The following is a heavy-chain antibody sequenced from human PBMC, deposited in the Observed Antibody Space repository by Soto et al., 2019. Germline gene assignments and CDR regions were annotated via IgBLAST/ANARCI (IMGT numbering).Heavy chain of an antibody. J-gene: IGHJ4*01. Sequence: EVQLLESGGGLVQPGGSLRLSCVGSGFTFSSYDMTWVCQSPGKGLEWVSSFRCYGRRDNTYYADSVKGRFTISRDTSRNTVYLQMDNLRVEDPAVYYCAKSLYTANGGRNDHWGHGTLVTVSS. CDR2: FRCYGRRDNT. V-gene: IGHV3-23*01. D-gene: IGHD2-2*02. CDR1: GFTFSSYD. CDR3: AKSLYTANGGRNDH.